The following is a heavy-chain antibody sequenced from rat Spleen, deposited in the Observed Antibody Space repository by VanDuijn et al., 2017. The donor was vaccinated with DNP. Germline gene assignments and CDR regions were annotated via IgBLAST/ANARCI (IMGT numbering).Heavy chain of an antibody. V-gene: IGHV4-2*01. CDR2: INKDSSTI. Sequence: EVKLVESGGGLVQPGRSLKLSCAASGFNFNDYWMGWVRQAPGKGLEWIGQINKDSSTINYIPSLKEKITISRDNAKSTLYLQVNSLRSEDTATYYCTSKPHIRTAGPFDYGGQGVMVTVSS. CDR1: GFNFNDYW. D-gene: IGHD1-1*01. J-gene: IGHJ2*01. CDR3: TSKPHIRTAGPFDY.